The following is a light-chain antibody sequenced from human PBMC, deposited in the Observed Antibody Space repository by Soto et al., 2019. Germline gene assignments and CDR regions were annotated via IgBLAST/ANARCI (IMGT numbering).Light chain of an antibody. Sequence: EIVMTPSPATPSLSPGERANPSCRASQSVSSNLAWYQQKPGQAPRLLIYGASTRATGIPARFSGSGSGTEFTLTISSLQSEDFAVYYCQQYGSSLFTFGPGTKVDI. CDR2: GAS. J-gene: IGKJ3*01. V-gene: IGKV3-15*01. CDR3: QQYGSSLFT. CDR1: QSVSSN.